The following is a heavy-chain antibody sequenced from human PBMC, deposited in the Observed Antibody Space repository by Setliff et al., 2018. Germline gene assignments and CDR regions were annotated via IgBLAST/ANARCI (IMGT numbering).Heavy chain of an antibody. Sequence: TGGSLRLSCAASGFTFSSYAMTWVRQAPGKGLEWVSAISGSGGSTYYADSVKGRFTISRDDSKNTLYLQMNSLRAEDTAVYYCAKDGGYYNFWSGYWYFDYWGQGTLVTVSS. CDR3: AKDGGYYNFWSGYWYFDY. CDR2: ISGSGGST. V-gene: IGHV3-23*01. J-gene: IGHJ4*02. D-gene: IGHD3-3*01. CDR1: GFTFSSYA.